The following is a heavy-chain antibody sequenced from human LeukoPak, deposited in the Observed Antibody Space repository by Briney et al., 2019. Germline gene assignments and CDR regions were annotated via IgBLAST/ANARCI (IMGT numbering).Heavy chain of an antibody. CDR2: IIPIFGTA. Sequence: SVKVSCKASGGTFSSYAISWVRQAPGQGLEWMGRIIPIFGTANYAQKFQGRVTITTDESTSTAYMELSSLRSEDTAVYYCARDHSAAYYGSIDWGQGTLVTVSS. CDR1: GGTFSSYA. CDR3: ARDHSAAYYGSID. V-gene: IGHV1-69*05. D-gene: IGHD3-10*01. J-gene: IGHJ4*02.